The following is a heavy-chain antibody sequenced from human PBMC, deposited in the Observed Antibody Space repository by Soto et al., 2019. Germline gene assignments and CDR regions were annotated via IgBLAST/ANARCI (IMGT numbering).Heavy chain of an antibody. CDR2: IIPFFGTD. Sequence: QVQLVQSGTEVKKTGSSVKVSCKASGGTFSTFGISWVRQAPGQGLEWMGGIIPFFGTDRYSQKFEDRITITADESTNTVYMDLRSLTSEDTAIYYCAKSAPMDAGDKYYYDFWGQGALVTVSS. D-gene: IGHD4-17*01. CDR1: GGTFSTFG. V-gene: IGHV1-69*01. J-gene: IGHJ4*02. CDR3: AKSAPMDAGDKYYYDF.